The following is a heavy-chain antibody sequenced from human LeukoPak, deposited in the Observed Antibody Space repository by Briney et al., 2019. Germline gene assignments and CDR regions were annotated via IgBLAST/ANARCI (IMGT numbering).Heavy chain of an antibody. V-gene: IGHV3-33*01. CDR2: IWYDGSNK. Sequence: PGGSLRLSCAASGFTFSSYGMHWVRQAPGKGLEWVAVIWYDGSNKYYADSVKGRFTISRDNSKNTLYLQMNSLRAEDTAVYYCARGLQLWLLGYWGQGTLVTVSS. J-gene: IGHJ4*02. D-gene: IGHD5-18*01. CDR1: GFTFSSYG. CDR3: ARGLQLWLLGY.